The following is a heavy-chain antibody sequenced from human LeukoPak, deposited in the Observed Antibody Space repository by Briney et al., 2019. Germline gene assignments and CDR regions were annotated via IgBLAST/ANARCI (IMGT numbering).Heavy chain of an antibody. CDR2: IRYDGSNK. CDR1: GFTFSSYG. V-gene: IGHV3-30*02. Sequence: GGSLRLSCAASGFTFSSYGMHWVRQAPGKGLEWVAFIRYDGSNKYYADSVKGRFTISRDNSKNTLYLQMNSLRAEDTAVYYCAKDWAMYYDILTGYYRGSYYYYGMDVWGQGTTVTVSS. CDR3: AKDWAMYYDILTGYYRGSYYYYGMDV. D-gene: IGHD3-9*01. J-gene: IGHJ6*02.